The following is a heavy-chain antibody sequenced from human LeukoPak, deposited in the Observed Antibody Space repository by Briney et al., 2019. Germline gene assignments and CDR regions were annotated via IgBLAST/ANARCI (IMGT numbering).Heavy chain of an antibody. CDR1: GYTLTELS. CDR3: ATIDSSGYYYRRPGYYMDV. D-gene: IGHD3-22*01. V-gene: IGHV1-24*01. CDR2: FDPEDGET. Sequence: ASVKVSCKVSGYTLTELSMHWVRQAPGKGLEWMGGFDPEDGETIYAQKFQGRVTMTEDTSTDTAYMELSSLRSEDTAVYYCATIDSSGYYYRRPGYYMDVWGKGTTVTVSS. J-gene: IGHJ6*03.